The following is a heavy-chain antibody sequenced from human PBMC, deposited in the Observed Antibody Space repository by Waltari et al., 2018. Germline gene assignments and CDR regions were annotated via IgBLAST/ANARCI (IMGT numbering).Heavy chain of an antibody. CDR2: VKWEGRIT. D-gene: IGHD2-15*01. Sequence: EVQLVESGGGLVQPGGSLRLSCAASGFTFSSYYMTWVRQAPGKGMEWISNVKWEGRITDYGESMKGRFTISRDNAKTSLYLQMSSLRADDTAVYYCSREMVTSGFDYWGQGILVTVSS. V-gene: IGHV3-48*03. CDR3: SREMVTSGFDY. J-gene: IGHJ4*02. CDR1: GFTFSSYY.